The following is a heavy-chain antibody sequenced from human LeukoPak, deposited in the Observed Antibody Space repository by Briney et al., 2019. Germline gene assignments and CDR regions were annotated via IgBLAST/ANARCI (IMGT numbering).Heavy chain of an antibody. CDR2: ITWNSRSI. V-gene: IGHV3-9*01. Sequence: GGSLRLSCAASGFIFDDYAMHWVRQAPGKGLEWVSGITWNSRSIGYADSVKGRFTISRDNAKNSLYLQMNSLRAEDTAVYYCASGLELDYWGQGTLVTVSS. CDR3: ASGLELDY. D-gene: IGHD6-25*01. J-gene: IGHJ4*02. CDR1: GFIFDDYA.